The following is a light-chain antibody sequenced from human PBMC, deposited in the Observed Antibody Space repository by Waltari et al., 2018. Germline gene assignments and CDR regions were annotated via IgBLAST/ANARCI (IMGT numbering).Light chain of an antibody. CDR1: QSLVHSDGNTY. J-gene: IGKJ1*01. CDR3: MQAAHWPKT. V-gene: IGKV2-30*02. Sequence: DVVMTQSPLSLSVTLGQTASISCRSSQSLVHSDGNTYLNWFHQRPGQSPRRLIYKISNRDYGVPDRFSGSGSGIDFTLKITRVEAEDVGVYYCMQAAHWPKTFGQGTKVEIK. CDR2: KIS.